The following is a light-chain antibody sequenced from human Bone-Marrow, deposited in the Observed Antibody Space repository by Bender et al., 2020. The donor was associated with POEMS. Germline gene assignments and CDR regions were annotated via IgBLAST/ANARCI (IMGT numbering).Light chain of an antibody. CDR2: DVN. V-gene: IGLV2-14*03. J-gene: IGLJ2*01. Sequence: QSALTQPASVSGSPGQSITISCTGTSSDVGAYNYVSWYQQHPGKAPKLLIYDVNNRPSGLSDRFSVSKFANTASLTISGLRADDESYYYCSSYSRRSTSVVFGGGTKVTVL. CDR1: SSDVGAYNY. CDR3: SSYSRRSTSVV.